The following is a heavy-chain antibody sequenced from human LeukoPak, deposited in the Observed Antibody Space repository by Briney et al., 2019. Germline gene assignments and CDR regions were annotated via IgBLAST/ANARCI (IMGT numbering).Heavy chain of an antibody. CDR2: INHSGST. CDR1: GGSFSGYY. CDR3: ARPLLFSNAFDI. Sequence: SETLSLTCAVYGGSFSGYYWSWIRQPPGKGLEWIGEINHSGSTNYNPSLKSRVTLSVDTSKNQFSLKLSSVTAADTAVYYCARPLLFSNAFDIWGQGTMVTVSS. V-gene: IGHV4-34*01. J-gene: IGHJ3*02. D-gene: IGHD2-21*02.